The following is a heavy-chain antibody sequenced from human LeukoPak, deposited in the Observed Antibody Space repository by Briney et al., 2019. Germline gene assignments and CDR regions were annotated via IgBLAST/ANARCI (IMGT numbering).Heavy chain of an antibody. CDR1: GGSISSSSYY. Sequence: SETLSLTCTVFGGSISSSSYYWGWIRQPPGKGLEWIGSIYYSGSTYYNPSLKSRVTISVDTSKNQFSLKLSSVTAADTAVYYCVSMYVKYYYNYMDVSGKGSTVTTSS. V-gene: IGHV4-39*01. CDR3: VSMYVKYYYNYMDV. D-gene: IGHD2-8*01. J-gene: IGHJ6*03. CDR2: IYYSGST.